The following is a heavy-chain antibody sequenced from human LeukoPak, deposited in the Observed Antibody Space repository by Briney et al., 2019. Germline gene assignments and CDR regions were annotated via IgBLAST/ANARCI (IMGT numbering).Heavy chain of an antibody. V-gene: IGHV3-15*01. CDR1: GLTFNNAW. CDR2: IKSKPDGGTI. Sequence: KPGGSLRLSCAASGLTFNNAWMSWVRQAPGKGLEWIGRIKSKPDGGTIDYAAPVKGRFIISRDDSKNTLYLRMNSLKTEDTAVYYCTTGGDDNWFDPWGQGTLVTVSS. J-gene: IGHJ5*02. D-gene: IGHD7-27*01. CDR3: TTGGDDNWFDP.